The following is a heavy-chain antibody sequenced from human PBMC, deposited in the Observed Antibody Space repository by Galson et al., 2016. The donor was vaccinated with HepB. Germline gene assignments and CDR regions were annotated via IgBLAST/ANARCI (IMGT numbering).Heavy chain of an antibody. CDR2: ISDDEKYI. J-gene: IGHJ4*02. CDR3: ARDGPARWFGESSY. V-gene: IGHV3-30*03. Sequence: SLRLSCAGSGFTFGNYGMHWIRQAPGKGLEWVALISDDEKYIRYADSAKGRFTISRDNFQNTLHLEMNSLRPEDTAVYYCARDGPARWFGESSYWGPGTLVTVSS. CDR1: GFTFGNYG. D-gene: IGHD3-10*01.